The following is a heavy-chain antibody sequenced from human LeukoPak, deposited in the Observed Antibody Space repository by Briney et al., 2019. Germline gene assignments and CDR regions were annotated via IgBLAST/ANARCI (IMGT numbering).Heavy chain of an antibody. V-gene: IGHV4-34*01. CDR1: GGSFSGYY. D-gene: IGHD3-10*01. Sequence: SETLSLTCAVYGGSFSGYYWSWIRQPPGKGLEWIGEINHSGSTNYNPSLKSRVTISVETSKNQFSLKLSSVTAADTAVYYCARFSMVRGVIMESYYYYGMDVWGQGTTVTVSS. CDR2: INHSGST. CDR3: ARFSMVRGVIMESYYYYGMDV. J-gene: IGHJ6*02.